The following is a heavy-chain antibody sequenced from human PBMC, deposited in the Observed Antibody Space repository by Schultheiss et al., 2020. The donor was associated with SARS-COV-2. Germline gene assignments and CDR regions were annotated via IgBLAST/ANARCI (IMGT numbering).Heavy chain of an antibody. CDR2: ISGSGGST. CDR3: TTDPLTYGDY. CDR1: GFTVSSNY. D-gene: IGHD3-16*01. Sequence: GGSLRLSCAASGFTVSSNYMSWVRQAPGKGLEWVSAISGSGGSTYYADSVKGRFTISRDNSKNTLYLQMNSLRAEDTAVYYCTTDPLTYGDYWGQGTLVTVSS. V-gene: IGHV3-23*01. J-gene: IGHJ4*02.